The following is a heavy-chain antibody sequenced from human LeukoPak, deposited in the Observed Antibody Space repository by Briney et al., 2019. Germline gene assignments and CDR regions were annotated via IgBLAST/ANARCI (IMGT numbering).Heavy chain of an antibody. CDR3: ASLYCSGGSCYYYGMDV. D-gene: IGHD2-15*01. Sequence: SVKVSCKASGGTFSSYAISWVRQAPGQGLEWMGGIIPIFGTANYAQRFQGRVTITADESTSTAYMELSSLRSEDTAVYYCASLYCSGGSCYYYGMDVWGQGTTVTVSS. CDR1: GGTFSSYA. CDR2: IIPIFGTA. J-gene: IGHJ6*02. V-gene: IGHV1-69*13.